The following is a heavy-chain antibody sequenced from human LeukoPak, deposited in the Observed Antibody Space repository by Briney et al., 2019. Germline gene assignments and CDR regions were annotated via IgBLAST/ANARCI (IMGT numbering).Heavy chain of an antibody. D-gene: IGHD5-12*01. CDR1: GCTFTRYY. V-gene: IGHV1-46*01. CDR3: AKSSSIPCLRSWFDP. CDR2: INPSGGST. Sequence: SSLKVYFKGSGCTFTRYYMHWMRQAPGQGLEWMGIINPSGGSTSYAQKFQGRVTMTRDPSTSAVYMELSSLKSEHTAVYYCAKSSSIPCLRSWFDPWGQGTLVTVSS. J-gene: IGHJ5*02.